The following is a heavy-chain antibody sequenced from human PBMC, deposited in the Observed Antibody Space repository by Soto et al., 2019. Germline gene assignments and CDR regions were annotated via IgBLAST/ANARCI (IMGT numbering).Heavy chain of an antibody. CDR2: ISGFNGYT. D-gene: IGHD1-26*01. CDR1: GYTFTTFG. Sequence: GSVKVSFKSSGYTFTTFGISLVRQAPGQGPEWMGWISGFNGYTKFAQKFQGRVTMAIDKSTSTAYMELRSLRSDDTAMYYCARDRPYSHSKVAVDPWGQGTLVTVSS. J-gene: IGHJ5*02. V-gene: IGHV1-18*01. CDR3: ARDRPYSHSKVAVDP.